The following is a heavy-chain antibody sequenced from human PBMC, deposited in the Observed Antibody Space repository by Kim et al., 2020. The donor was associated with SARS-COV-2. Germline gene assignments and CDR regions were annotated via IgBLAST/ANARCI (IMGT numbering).Heavy chain of an antibody. Sequence: DKRYSPYLKSRLTITKDTSKNQVVLTMTNMDPVDTATYYCAHNMRGNHDYWGQGTLVTVSS. CDR2: DK. D-gene: IGHD1-26*01. V-gene: IGHV2-5*01. CDR3: AHNMRGNHDY. J-gene: IGHJ4*02.